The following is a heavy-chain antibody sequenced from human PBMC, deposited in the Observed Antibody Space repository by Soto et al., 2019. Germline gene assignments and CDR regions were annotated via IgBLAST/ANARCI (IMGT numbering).Heavy chain of an antibody. CDR1: GFTFSSYA. J-gene: IGHJ4*02. CDR3: ARDRIPDY. V-gene: IGHV3-30-3*01. D-gene: IGHD5-18*01. Sequence: QVQLVESGGGVVQPGRSLRLSCAASGFTFSSYAMHWVRQAPGKGLEWVAVISYDGSNNYYADSVKGRFTISRDNSKNTLYLQMNSLRAEDTAVYYCARDRIPDYWGQGTLVTVSS. CDR2: ISYDGSNN.